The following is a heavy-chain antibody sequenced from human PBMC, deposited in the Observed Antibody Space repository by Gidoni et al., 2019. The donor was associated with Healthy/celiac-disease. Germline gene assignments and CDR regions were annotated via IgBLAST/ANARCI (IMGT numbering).Heavy chain of an antibody. V-gene: IGHV3-21*01. CDR2: ISSRSSYI. CDR3: AREIIVVVPAATYYGMDV. CDR1: GFTFRSYS. J-gene: IGHJ6*02. D-gene: IGHD2-2*01. Sequence: EVQMVESGGGLVKPGGSLRLPCSASGFTFRSYSLNWVRQDPGTGLGWVSSISSRSSYIYYADSGKGRFTISRDNAKNSLYLQMNSLRAEDTAVYYCAREIIVVVPAATYYGMDVWGQGTTVXVSS.